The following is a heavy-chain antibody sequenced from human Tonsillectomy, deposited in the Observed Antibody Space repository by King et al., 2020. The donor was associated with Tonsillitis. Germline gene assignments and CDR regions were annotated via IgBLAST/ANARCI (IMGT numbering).Heavy chain of an antibody. CDR2: IYYSGNT. D-gene: IGHD2-21*01. Sequence: VQLQESGPGLVKPSETLSLTCTLSGASVNSGNYYWTWIRQTPGRGLEWIGFIYYSGNTDYTPPLKSRVTISLDTSRNQFSLNLSSVTAADTAVYYCARVAPDYYFYGMDVWGQGTTVTVSS. V-gene: IGHV4-61*01. CDR1: GASVNSGNYY. CDR3: ARVAPDYYFYGMDV. J-gene: IGHJ6*02.